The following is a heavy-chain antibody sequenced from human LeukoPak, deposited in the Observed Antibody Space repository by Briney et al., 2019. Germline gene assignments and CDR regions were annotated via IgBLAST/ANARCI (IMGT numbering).Heavy chain of an antibody. CDR1: GFMFSLYW. D-gene: IGHD6-13*01. CDR2: IRYDGSNK. J-gene: IGHJ4*02. Sequence: GGSLRLSCAASGFMFSLYWMHWVRQAPGKGLEWVAFIRYDGSNKYYADSVKGRFTISRDNSKNTLYLQMNSLRAEDTAVYYCAKDLVFGYNSIWYITYFDYWGQGTLVTVSS. CDR3: AKDLVFGYNSIWYITYFDY. V-gene: IGHV3-30*02.